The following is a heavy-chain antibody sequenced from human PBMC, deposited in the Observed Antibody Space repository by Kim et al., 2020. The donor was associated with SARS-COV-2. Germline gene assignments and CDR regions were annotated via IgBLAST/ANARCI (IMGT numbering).Heavy chain of an antibody. J-gene: IGHJ6*02. D-gene: IGHD3-10*01. V-gene: IGHV3-23*01. CDR1: GFTFSSYA. Sequence: GGSLRLSCAASGFTFSSYAMSWVRQAPGKGLEWVSAISGSGGSTYYAASVKGRFTISRDNSKNTLYLQMNSLRAEDTAVYYCAKAGWGSGRKYYYYGMDVWGQGPTVTVSS. CDR3: AKAGWGSGRKYYYYGMDV. CDR2: ISGSGGST.